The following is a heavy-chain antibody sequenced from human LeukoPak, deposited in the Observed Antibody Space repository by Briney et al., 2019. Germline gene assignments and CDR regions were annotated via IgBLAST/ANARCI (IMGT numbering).Heavy chain of an antibody. V-gene: IGHV4-61*02. CDR1: GGSISSGSYY. D-gene: IGHD6-19*01. CDR2: IYTSGST. CDR3: ARGLIAVAEVWFDP. Sequence: HSETLSLTCTVSGGSISSGSYYGSWIRQPAGKGLEWIGRIYTSGSTKYNPSLKSRVTISVDASKNQFSLKLSSVTAADTAVYYCARGLIAVAEVWFDPWGQGTLVTVSS. J-gene: IGHJ5*02.